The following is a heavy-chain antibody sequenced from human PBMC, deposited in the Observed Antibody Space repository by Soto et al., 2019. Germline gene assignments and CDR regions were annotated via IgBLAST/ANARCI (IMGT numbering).Heavy chain of an antibody. CDR3: ARELNVDTAMVTDYYYYYGMDV. Sequence: GASVTGSCTASGGTFSSYAISWVRQAPGQGLEWMGGIIPIFGTANYAQKFQGRVTVTADESTSTAYMELSSLRSEDTAVYYCARELNVDTAMVTDYYYYYGMDVWGQGTTVTVSS. CDR1: GGTFSSYA. V-gene: IGHV1-69*13. CDR2: IIPIFGTA. J-gene: IGHJ6*02. D-gene: IGHD5-18*01.